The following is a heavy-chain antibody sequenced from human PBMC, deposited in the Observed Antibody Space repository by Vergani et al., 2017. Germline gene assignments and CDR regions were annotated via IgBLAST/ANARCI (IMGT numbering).Heavy chain of an antibody. D-gene: IGHD3-10*01. V-gene: IGHV1-69*13. CDR1: GGTFSSYA. CDR2: IIPIFGTA. Sequence: QGQLAQSGAEVKKPGSSVKVSCKASGGTFSSYAISWVRQAPGQGLEWMGRIIPIFGTANYAQKFQGRVTITADESTSTAYMELSSLRSEDTAVYYCAREVGSGITMVRGVTDYYSGMDVWGQGTTVTVSS. CDR3: AREVGSGITMVRGVTDYYSGMDV. J-gene: IGHJ6*02.